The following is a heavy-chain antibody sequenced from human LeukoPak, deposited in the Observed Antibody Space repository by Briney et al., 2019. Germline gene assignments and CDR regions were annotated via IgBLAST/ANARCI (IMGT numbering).Heavy chain of an antibody. CDR2: IYYSGST. V-gene: IGHV4-61*01. D-gene: IGHD6-6*01. CDR1: GGSVSSGSYY. J-gene: IGHJ4*02. CDR3: ARTSRAARQSSRYFDY. Sequence: SETLSLTCTVSGGSVSSGSYYWSWIRQPPGKGLEWIGYIYYSGSTNYNPSLKSRVTISVDTSKNQFSLKLSSVTAADTAVYYCARTSRAARQSSRYFDYWGQGTLVTVSS.